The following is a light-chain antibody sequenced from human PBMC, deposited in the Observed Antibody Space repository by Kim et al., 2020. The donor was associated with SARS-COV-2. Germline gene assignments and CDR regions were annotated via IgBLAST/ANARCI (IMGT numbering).Light chain of an antibody. CDR1: SLRSYY. CDR3: NSRDSSGNHYV. J-gene: IGLJ1*01. Sequence: SSELTQDPAVSVALGQTVRITCQGDSLRSYYASWYQQKPGHAPVLVIYGKNNRPSGIPDRFSGSSSGNTASLTSTGAQAEDEADYYCNSRDSSGNHYVFGTGTKVNVL. V-gene: IGLV3-19*01. CDR2: GKN.